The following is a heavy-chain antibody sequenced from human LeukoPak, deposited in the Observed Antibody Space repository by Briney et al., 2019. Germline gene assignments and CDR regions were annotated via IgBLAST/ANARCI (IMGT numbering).Heavy chain of an antibody. CDR3: ARQLPYGSGSYGYYYYYMDV. J-gene: IGHJ6*03. D-gene: IGHD3-10*01. CDR2: IYPGDSET. CDR1: GYSFTSYW. V-gene: IGHV5-51*01. Sequence: GESLKISCKGSGYSFTSYWIGWVRQMPGKGLEWMGIIYPGDSETRYSPSFQGQVTISADKSISTAYLQWSSLKASDTAMYYCARQLPYGSGSYGYYYYYMDVWGKGTTVTVSS.